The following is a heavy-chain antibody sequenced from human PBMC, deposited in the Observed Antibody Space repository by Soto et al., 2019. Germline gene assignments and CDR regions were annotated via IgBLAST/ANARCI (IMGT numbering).Heavy chain of an antibody. Sequence: GRSMRLSWAASGCNCSDPGRSWVRQAQGQRLEWVGRIKSKTDGGTTDFAEPVKGRFAISRDDSNNMVYLQMSSLKIEDTAVYYCTTDSYSTIIIVRFDYWGHRTLVTVSS. CDR1: GCNCSDPG. CDR2: IKSKTDGGTT. J-gene: IGHJ4*01. CDR3: TTDSYSTIIIVRFDY. D-gene: IGHD3-22*01. V-gene: IGHV3-15*01.